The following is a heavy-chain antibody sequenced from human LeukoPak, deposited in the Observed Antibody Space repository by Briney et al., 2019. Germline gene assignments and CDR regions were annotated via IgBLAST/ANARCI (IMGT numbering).Heavy chain of an antibody. D-gene: IGHD3-10*01. V-gene: IGHV3-23*01. Sequence: GGSLRLSCVVSGITLSNYGMSWVRQAPGKGLEWVSGISERGGSTKYADSVKGRFIFSRDTSKNTVYLQMNSLRVEDTAVYFCAKRGIVIRAVIIIGFHKEAYYFDYWGQGILVTVSS. CDR3: AKRGIVIRAVIIIGFHKEAYYFDY. CDR2: ISERGGST. J-gene: IGHJ4*02. CDR1: GITLSNYG.